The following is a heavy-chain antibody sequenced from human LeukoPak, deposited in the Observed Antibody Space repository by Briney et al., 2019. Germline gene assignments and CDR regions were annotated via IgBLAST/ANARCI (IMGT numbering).Heavy chain of an antibody. V-gene: IGHV1-8*01. CDR1: GYTFTSYD. D-gene: IGHD4-23*01. CDR3: ARGRTVVIRGGYYYYMDV. CDR2: MNPNSGNT. J-gene: IGHJ6*03. Sequence: ASVKVSCKASGYTFTSYDINWVRQATGQGLEWMGWMNPNSGNTGYAQKFQGRVTMTRNTSISTAYMELSSLRSEDTAVYYCARGRTVVIRGGYYYYMDVWGKGTTVTVSS.